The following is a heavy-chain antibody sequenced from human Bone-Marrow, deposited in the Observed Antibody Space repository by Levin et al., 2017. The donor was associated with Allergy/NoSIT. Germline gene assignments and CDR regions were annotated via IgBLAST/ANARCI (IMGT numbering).Heavy chain of an antibody. CDR1: GFTFNNAW. Sequence: GESLKISCAASGFTFNNAWMSWVRQAPGKGLEWVGRIKSKTNGGTTDYAAPVKGRFTISRDDSKTTLYLQMNSLETEDTAVYYCATVASDDYYSDYWGQGTLVTVSS. CDR2: IKSKTNGGTT. D-gene: IGHD3-22*01. CDR3: ATVASDDYYSDY. J-gene: IGHJ4*02. V-gene: IGHV3-15*01.